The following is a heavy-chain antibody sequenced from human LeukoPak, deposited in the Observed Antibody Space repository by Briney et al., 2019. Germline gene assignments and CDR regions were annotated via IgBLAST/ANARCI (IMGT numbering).Heavy chain of an antibody. CDR3: ARRGGNIVVVPAAMDY. CDR2: ISSMSYTT. Sequence: GGPLRLSCAASGFIFSSFEMNWVRQAPGKGLEWISYISSMSYTTYYADSVKGRFTISRDNAKNSLYLQMNSLRAEDTAVYYCARRGGNIVVVPAAMDYWGHGTLVTVSS. J-gene: IGHJ4*01. V-gene: IGHV3-48*03. D-gene: IGHD2-2*01. CDR1: GFIFSSFE.